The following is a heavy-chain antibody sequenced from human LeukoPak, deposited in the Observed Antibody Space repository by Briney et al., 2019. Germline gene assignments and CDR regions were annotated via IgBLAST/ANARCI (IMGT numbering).Heavy chain of an antibody. CDR3: ARDSDPRGLFDY. CDR1: GGSISSGGYY. Sequence: SETLSLTCTVSGGSISSGGYYWSWIRQHPGKGLEWIGYIYYSGSTHYNPSLKSRVTISVDTSKNQFSLKLSSVTAADTAVYYCARDSDPRGLFDYWGQGTLVTVSS. CDR2: IYYSGST. V-gene: IGHV4-31*03. J-gene: IGHJ4*02.